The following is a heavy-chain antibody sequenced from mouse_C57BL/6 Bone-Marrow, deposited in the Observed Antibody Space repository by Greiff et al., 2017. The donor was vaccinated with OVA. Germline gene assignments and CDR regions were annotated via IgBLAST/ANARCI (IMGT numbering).Heavy chain of an antibody. V-gene: IGHV1-50*01. Sequence: QVQLQQPGAELVKPGASVKLSCKASGYTFTSYWMQWVKQRPGQGLEWIGEIDPSDSYTNYNQKFKGKATLTVDTSSSTAYMQLSSLTSEDSAVYDCAREIFTTVEAYYYAMDYWGQGTSVTVSS. D-gene: IGHD1-1*01. CDR1: GYTFTSYW. CDR2: IDPSDSYT. J-gene: IGHJ4*01. CDR3: AREIFTTVEAYYYAMDY.